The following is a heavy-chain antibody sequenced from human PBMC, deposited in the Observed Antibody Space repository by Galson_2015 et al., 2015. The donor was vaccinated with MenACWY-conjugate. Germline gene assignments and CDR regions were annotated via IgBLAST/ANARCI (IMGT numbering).Heavy chain of an antibody. CDR3: ARDYCSATTCSNPISVFYGMDV. J-gene: IGHJ6*02. CDR1: GGTFSGYP. D-gene: IGHD2-15*01. CDR2: IISIFGRT. Sequence: SCKASGGTFSGYPINWVRQAPGQGLEWMGGIISIFGRTNYAQRSQGRVTITADESTNTVYMELRSLRAEDTAIYYCARDYCSATTCSNPISVFYGMDVWGRGTTVTVSS. V-gene: IGHV1-69*01.